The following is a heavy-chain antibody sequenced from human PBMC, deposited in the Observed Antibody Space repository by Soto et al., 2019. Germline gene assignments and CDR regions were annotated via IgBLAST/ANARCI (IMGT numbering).Heavy chain of an antibody. CDR2: IYYSGST. CDR1: GGSISGGGYY. V-gene: IGHV4-31*11. Sequence: PAENLSLTCAVSGGSISGGGYYWSWIRQHPGKGLEWIGYIYYSGSTYYNPSLKSRVTISVDTSKDQFSLKLSSVTAADTAVYYCARGLYSSSWYWFDPWGQGTLVTVSS. D-gene: IGHD6-13*01. J-gene: IGHJ5*02. CDR3: ARGLYSSSWYWFDP.